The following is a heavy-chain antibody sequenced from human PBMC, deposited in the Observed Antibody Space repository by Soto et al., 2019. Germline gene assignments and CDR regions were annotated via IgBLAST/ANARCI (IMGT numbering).Heavy chain of an antibody. Sequence: ASVKVSSKASGYTFSGFYMHWVRQAPGQGLEWMGWINPNSGGTKYAEKFQGRVTMTRDTSISTAYVELSRLTSDDTAVYYCASAAVTGTAGLDFWGQGTLVTVSS. CDR2: INPNSGGT. CDR3: ASAAVTGTAGLDF. J-gene: IGHJ4*02. CDR1: GYTFSGFY. V-gene: IGHV1-2*02. D-gene: IGHD6-19*01.